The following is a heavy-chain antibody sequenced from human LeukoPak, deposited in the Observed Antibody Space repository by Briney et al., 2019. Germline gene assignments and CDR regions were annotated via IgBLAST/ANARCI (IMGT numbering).Heavy chain of an antibody. J-gene: IGHJ5*02. CDR1: GGSISSYY. V-gene: IGHV4-59*01. CDR2: IYYSGST. Sequence: PSETLSLTCTVSGGSISSYYWSWIRQPPGKGLELIGYIYYSGSTNYNPSLKSRVTISVDTSKNQFSLKLSSVTAADTAVYYCARGSIAVATGWFDPWGQGTLVTVSS. CDR3: ARGSIAVATGWFDP. D-gene: IGHD6-19*01.